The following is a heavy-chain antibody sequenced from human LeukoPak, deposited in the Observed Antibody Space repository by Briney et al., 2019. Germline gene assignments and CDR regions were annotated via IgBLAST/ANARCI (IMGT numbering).Heavy chain of an antibody. CDR3: ARDLLYSSSWYEIYSWFDP. Sequence: SETLSLTCTVSGGSISSYYWSWIRQPAGKGLEWIGRIYTSGSTNYNPSLKSRVTMSVETSKNQFSLKLSSVTAADTAVYYCARDLLYSSSWYEIYSWFDPWGQGTLVTVSS. J-gene: IGHJ5*02. D-gene: IGHD6-13*01. CDR2: IYTSGST. CDR1: GGSISSYY. V-gene: IGHV4-4*07.